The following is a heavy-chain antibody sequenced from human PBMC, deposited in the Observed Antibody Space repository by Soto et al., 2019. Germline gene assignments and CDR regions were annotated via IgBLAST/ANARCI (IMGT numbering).Heavy chain of an antibody. CDR3: ARGARIAAAVYVGPFDY. J-gene: IGHJ4*02. Sequence: ASETLSLTCAVYGGSFSGYYWSWIRQPPGKGLEWIGEINHSGSTNYNPSLKSRVTISVDTSKNQFSLKLSSVTAADTAVYYCARGARIAAAVYVGPFDYWGQGTLVTVSS. CDR2: INHSGST. D-gene: IGHD6-13*01. CDR1: GGSFSGYY. V-gene: IGHV4-34*01.